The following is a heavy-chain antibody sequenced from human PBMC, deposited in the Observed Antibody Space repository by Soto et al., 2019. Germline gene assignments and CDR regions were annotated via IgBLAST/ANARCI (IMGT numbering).Heavy chain of an antibody. Sequence: GGSLRLSCAASGFTFSSYAMSWVRQAPGKGLEWVSAISGSGGSTYYADSVKGRFTISRDNSKNTLYLQMNSLRAEDTAVYYCAKDEGQWLVPGYFDYWGQGTLVTVSS. CDR1: GFTFSSYA. CDR3: AKDEGQWLVPGYFDY. J-gene: IGHJ4*02. CDR2: ISGSGGST. D-gene: IGHD6-19*01. V-gene: IGHV3-23*01.